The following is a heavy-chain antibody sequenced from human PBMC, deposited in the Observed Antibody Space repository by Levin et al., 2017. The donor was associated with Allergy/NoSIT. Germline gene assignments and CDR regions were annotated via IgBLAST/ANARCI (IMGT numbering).Heavy chain of an antibody. Sequence: PGGSLRLSCAASGFTFDDYGMSWVRQAPGKGLEWVSGINWNGGSTGYADSVKGRFTISRDNAKNSLYLQMNSLRAEDTALYYCARRMTHDYYYYYGMDVWGQGTTVTVSS. J-gene: IGHJ6*02. V-gene: IGHV3-20*04. CDR1: GFTFDDYG. CDR3: ARRMTHDYYYYYGMDV. CDR2: INWNGGST.